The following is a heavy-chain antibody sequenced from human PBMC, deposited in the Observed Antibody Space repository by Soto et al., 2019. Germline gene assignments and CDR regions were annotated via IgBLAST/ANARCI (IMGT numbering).Heavy chain of an antibody. V-gene: IGHV4-59*01. Sequence: SETLSLTCTVSGGSISNYYWSWIRQPPGKGLEWIGYIYYSGGTNYNPSLKSRVTISVDTSKNQFSLKLSSVTAADTAVYYCARSVRGVILDYWGQGTLVTVSS. CDR1: GGSISNYY. D-gene: IGHD3-10*01. J-gene: IGHJ4*02. CDR3: ARSVRGVILDY. CDR2: IYYSGGT.